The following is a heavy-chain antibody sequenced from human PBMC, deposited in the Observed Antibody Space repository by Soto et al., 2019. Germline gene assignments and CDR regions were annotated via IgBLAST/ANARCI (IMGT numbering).Heavy chain of an antibody. J-gene: IGHJ2*01. CDR1: GFSFSNYG. CDR2: ISYDGSNK. D-gene: IGHD6-19*01. CDR3: AKGERALAFYLYFDL. Sequence: LRLSCAASGFSFSNYGMHWVRQAPGMGLEWVAVISYDGSNKYYADSVKGRFTISRDNSKNTLYLQMNSLRADDTALYYCAKGERALAFYLYFDLWGRGTLVTVSS. V-gene: IGHV3-30*18.